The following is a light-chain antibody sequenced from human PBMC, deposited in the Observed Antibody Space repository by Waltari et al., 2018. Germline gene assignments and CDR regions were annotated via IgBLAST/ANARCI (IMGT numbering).Light chain of an antibody. V-gene: IGLV1-40*01. CDR2: GNH. J-gene: IGLJ1*01. CDR3: QSYDSSLGGSRV. CDR1: SSNIGAGHD. Sequence: QSVLTQPPSVSGAPGQRVTISCTGSSSNIGAGHDVHWYQHLPGTAPKLLIYGNHNRPSGVPDRFSGSKSGTSASLGITGLQAEDEADYYCQSYDSSLGGSRVFGTGTKVTVL.